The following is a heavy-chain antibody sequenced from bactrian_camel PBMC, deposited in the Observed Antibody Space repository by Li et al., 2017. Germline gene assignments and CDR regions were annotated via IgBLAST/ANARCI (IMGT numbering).Heavy chain of an antibody. V-gene: IGHV3S6*01. D-gene: IGHD6*01. Sequence: HVQLVESGGGSVQAGGSLRLSCTAAETIYRWYCFGWFRQAPGKEREGVAVLVLSDGSKTYYANSVKGRFTISQDSAKNTVNLQMNSLKPEDSAMYYCAIGRCGSWWSGSDNVWGQGTQVTVS. CDR2: LVLSDGSKT. J-gene: IGHJ4*01. CDR3: AIGRCGSWWSGSDNV. CDR1: ETIYRWYC.